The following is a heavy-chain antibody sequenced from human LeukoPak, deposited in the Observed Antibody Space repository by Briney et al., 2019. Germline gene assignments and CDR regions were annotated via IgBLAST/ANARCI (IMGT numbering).Heavy chain of an antibody. J-gene: IGHJ5*02. CDR2: IDPNSCCT. V-gene: IGHV1-2*02. CDR3: ARGYCSGGSCYSVENWFDP. D-gene: IGHD2-15*01. Sequence: ASGKVSCKAAGYTFTGYYMFWVRQAPGQGLGGMGRIDPNSCCTKYAQKFEGRVTMTRVTSISTAYMELIRLRSDDTAVYYCARGYCSGGSCYSVENWFDPWGQGPWSASP. CDR1: GYTFTGYY.